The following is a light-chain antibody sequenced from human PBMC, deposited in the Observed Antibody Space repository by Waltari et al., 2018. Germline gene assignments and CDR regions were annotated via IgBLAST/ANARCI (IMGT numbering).Light chain of an antibody. J-gene: IGKJ1*01. CDR3: QQSYTTPRT. CDR1: QSINNY. Sequence: DIQMTQSPSSLSASVGDRVTITCRASQSINNYLNWYQQKPGKAPNLLSYAASSLQSGVPSRFSGSGSVTDFTLTISRLQTEDFATYYCQQSYTTPRTFGQGTKVEIK. CDR2: AAS. V-gene: IGKV1-39*01.